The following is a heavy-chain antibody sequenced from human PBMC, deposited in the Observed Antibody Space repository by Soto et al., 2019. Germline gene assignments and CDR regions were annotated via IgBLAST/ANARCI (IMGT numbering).Heavy chain of an antibody. Sequence: QVQLVQSGAEVKKPGSSVEVSCKASGGTFSSYTISWVRQAPGQGLEWMGRIIPILGIANYAQKFQGRVTITADKSTSTAYMELSSLRSEDTAVYYCARFRGSYGMDVWGQGTTVTVSS. J-gene: IGHJ6*02. CDR2: IIPILGIA. D-gene: IGHD3-10*01. CDR3: ARFRGSYGMDV. CDR1: GGTFSSYT. V-gene: IGHV1-69*02.